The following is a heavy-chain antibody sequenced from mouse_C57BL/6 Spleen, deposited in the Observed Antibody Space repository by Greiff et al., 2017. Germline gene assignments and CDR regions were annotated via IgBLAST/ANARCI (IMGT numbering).Heavy chain of an antibody. CDR1: GYTFTSYW. J-gene: IGHJ2*01. Sequence: VQLQQPGAELVKPGASVKLSCKASGYTFTSYWMHWVKQRPGRGLEWIGRIDPISGGTKYNEKFKGKATLTADKPSSTAYMQLSSLTSEDSAVYYCARGDYSPPDYWGQGTTLTVSS. D-gene: IGHD2-12*01. V-gene: IGHV1-72*01. CDR2: IDPISGGT. CDR3: ARGDYSPPDY.